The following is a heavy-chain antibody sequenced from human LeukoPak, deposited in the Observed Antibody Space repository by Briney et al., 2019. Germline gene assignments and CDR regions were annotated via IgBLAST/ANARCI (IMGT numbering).Heavy chain of an antibody. CDR3: AGDYYDSSGYLGY. J-gene: IGHJ4*02. V-gene: IGHV4-59*01. Sequence: SETLSLTCTVSGGSISSYYWSWIRQPPGKGLEWIGYIYYSGSTNYNPSLKSRVTISVDTSKNQFSLKLSSVTAADTAVYYCAGDYYDSSGYLGYWGQGTLVTVSS. CDR1: GGSISSYY. CDR2: IYYSGST. D-gene: IGHD3-22*01.